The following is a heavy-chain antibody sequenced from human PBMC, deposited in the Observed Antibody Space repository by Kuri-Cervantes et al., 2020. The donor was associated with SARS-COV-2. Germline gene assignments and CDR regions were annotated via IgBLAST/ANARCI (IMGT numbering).Heavy chain of an antibody. CDR2: SSGSGGST. V-gene: IGHV3-23*01. CDR3: ARSCDRVDPAGLDS. CDR1: EFTLSSYA. D-gene: IGHD3-22*01. Sequence: GESLKISCAASEFTLSSYAMSWVRQAPGKGLEWVSGSSGSGGSTYYADSVKGRFTISGGNSKNTLYLQMNSLRVEDTAVYYCARSCDRVDPAGLDSWGHGTLVTVSS. J-gene: IGHJ5*01.